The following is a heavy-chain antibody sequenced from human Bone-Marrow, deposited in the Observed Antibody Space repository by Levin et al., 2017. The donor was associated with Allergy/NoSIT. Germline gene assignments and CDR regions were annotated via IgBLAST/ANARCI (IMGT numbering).Heavy chain of an antibody. V-gene: IGHV3-15*01. D-gene: IGHD6-13*01. CDR1: GITFSNAW. CDR2: IKSSTDGGTT. CDR3: TTYSSSWYYFDY. J-gene: IGHJ4*02. Sequence: GGSLRLSCAASGITFSNAWMSWARQAPGKGLEWVGRIKSSTDGGTTEYAAPVKVRFSISRDDSKNTLYLQMNSLKTEDTAVYFCTTYSSSWYYFDYWGQGTLVTVSS.